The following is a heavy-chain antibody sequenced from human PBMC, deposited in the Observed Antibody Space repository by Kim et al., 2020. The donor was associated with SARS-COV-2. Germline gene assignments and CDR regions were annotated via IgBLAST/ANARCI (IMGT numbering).Heavy chain of an antibody. CDR2: YNGKA. V-gene: IGHV1-18*01. Sequence: YNGKANYARKVPGRVTMTTDTSPSTAYMELRSLRSDDTAIYYCARDPFDYWGQGTLVTVSS. J-gene: IGHJ4*02. CDR3: ARDPFDY.